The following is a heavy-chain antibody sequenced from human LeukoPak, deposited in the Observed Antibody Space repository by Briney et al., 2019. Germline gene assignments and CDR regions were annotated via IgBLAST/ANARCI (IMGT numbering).Heavy chain of an antibody. D-gene: IGHD4/OR15-4a*01. Sequence: PGGSLRLSCAASGFTFSSYSMNWVRQAPGKGLEWVSSISSSSSYIYYAGSVKGRFTISRDHSKNTLYLQMNSLRAEDTAVYYCARRAGAYSHPYDYWGQGTLVTVSS. CDR1: GFTFSSYS. CDR3: ARRAGAYSHPYDY. J-gene: IGHJ4*02. CDR2: ISSSSSYI. V-gene: IGHV3-21*04.